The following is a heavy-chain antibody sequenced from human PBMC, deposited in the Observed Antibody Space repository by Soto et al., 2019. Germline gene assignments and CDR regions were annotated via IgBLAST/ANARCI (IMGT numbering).Heavy chain of an antibody. Sequence: APVEVSWKACGVTITSYGSRWVRQAPGQGLEWMGWISAYNGNTNYAQKLQGRVTMTTDTSTSTAYMELRSLRSDDTAVYYCARDSSSWYSNLGFDYWGQGTLVTVSS. V-gene: IGHV1-18*01. J-gene: IGHJ4*02. CDR3: ARDSSSWYSNLGFDY. D-gene: IGHD6-13*01. CDR2: ISAYNGNT. CDR1: GVTITSYG.